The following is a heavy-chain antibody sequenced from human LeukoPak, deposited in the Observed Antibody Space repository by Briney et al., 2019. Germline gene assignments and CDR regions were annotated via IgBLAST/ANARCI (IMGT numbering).Heavy chain of an antibody. CDR2: INSDGSST. D-gene: IGHD3-16*01. Sequence: PGGSLRLSCVASRFTFSSYWMHWVRQAPGKGLVWVSRINSDGSSTSYADSVKGRFTISRDNAKNTLYLQMNSLRAEDTAVYYCARGIMITFGGSLDYWGQGTLVTVSS. CDR1: RFTFSSYW. J-gene: IGHJ4*02. V-gene: IGHV3-74*01. CDR3: ARGIMITFGGSLDY.